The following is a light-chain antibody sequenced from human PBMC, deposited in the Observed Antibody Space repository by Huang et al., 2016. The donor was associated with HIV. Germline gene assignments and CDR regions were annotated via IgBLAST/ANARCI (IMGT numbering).Light chain of an antibody. J-gene: IGKJ1*01. CDR1: QSVKNNY. CDR3: QQYGSSPKT. CDR2: GAS. Sequence: EIVLTQSPGTLSLSPGERATLSCRASQSVKNNYLAWYQQKPGQAPRLLIYGASSRATGIPDRFSGSVSGTDFTLTISRLEPEDFAVFYCQQYGSSPKTFGQGTKVEI. V-gene: IGKV3-20*01.